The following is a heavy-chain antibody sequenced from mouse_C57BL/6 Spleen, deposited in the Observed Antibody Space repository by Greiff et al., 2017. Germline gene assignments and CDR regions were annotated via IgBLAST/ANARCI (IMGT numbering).Heavy chain of an antibody. CDR3: TPYGSGYFDV. Sequence: DVKLQESGAELVRPGASVKLSCTASGFNIKDDYMHWVKQRPEQGLEWIGWIDPENGDTEYASKFQGKATITADTSSNTAYLQLSSLTSEDTAVYYCTPYGSGYFDVGGTGTTVTVSS. CDR2: IDPENGDT. J-gene: IGHJ1*03. D-gene: IGHD1-1*01. CDR1: GFNIKDDY. V-gene: IGHV14-4*01.